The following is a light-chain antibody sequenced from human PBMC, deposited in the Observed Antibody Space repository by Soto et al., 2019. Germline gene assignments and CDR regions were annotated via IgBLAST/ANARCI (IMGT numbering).Light chain of an antibody. CDR3: QKYNRTPRT. V-gene: IGKV1-27*01. J-gene: IGKJ1*01. CDR1: QGISDY. Sequence: DIQMTQSPSSLSASVGDRVTITCRASQGISDYLAWYQQKPGKVPKLLIYEASTLQSGVPSRFRGSGSGTDFTLTISSLQPEDVATYYCQKYNRTPRTFGQGTKVEIK. CDR2: EAS.